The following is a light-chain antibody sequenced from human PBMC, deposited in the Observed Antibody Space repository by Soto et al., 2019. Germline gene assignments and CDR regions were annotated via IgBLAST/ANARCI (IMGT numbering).Light chain of an antibody. CDR3: HQYGSSPST. V-gene: IGKV3-20*01. CDR1: QSVSSSY. J-gene: IGKJ1*01. CDR2: GAS. Sequence: EIVLTQSPGTLSLSPGERAPLSCRARQSVSSSYLAWYQQKPGQAPRLLIYGASSRATDIPDRFSGSGSGTDFTLTISRLEPEDFAVYYCHQYGSSPSTFGQGTKVDIK.